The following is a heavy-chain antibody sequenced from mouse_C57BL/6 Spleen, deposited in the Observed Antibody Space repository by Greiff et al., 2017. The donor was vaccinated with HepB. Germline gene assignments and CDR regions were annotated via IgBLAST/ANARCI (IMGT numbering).Heavy chain of an antibody. CDR2: IDPETGGT. CDR1: GYTFTDYE. J-gene: IGHJ3*01. V-gene: IGHV1-15*01. D-gene: IGHD2-5*01. CDR3: TLYYSTFAY. Sequence: VQLKESGAELVRPGASVTLSCKASGYTFTDYEMHWVKQTPVHGLEWIGAIDPETGGTAYNQKFKGKAILTADKSSSTAHMELRSLTSEDSAVYYCTLYYSTFAYWGQGTLVTVSA.